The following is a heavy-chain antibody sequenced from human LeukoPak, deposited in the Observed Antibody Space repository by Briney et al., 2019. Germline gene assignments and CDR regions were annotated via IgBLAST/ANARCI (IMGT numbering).Heavy chain of an antibody. V-gene: IGHV4-59*12. CDR2: IYYSGST. J-gene: IGHJ4*02. Sequence: PSETLSLTCTVSGGSISSYYWSWIRQPPGKGLEWIGYIYYSGSTNYNPSLKSRVTISVDTSKNQFSLKLSSVTAADTAVYYCARDDIVGATTFDYWGQGILVTVSS. D-gene: IGHD1-26*01. CDR3: ARDDIVGATTFDY. CDR1: GGSISSYY.